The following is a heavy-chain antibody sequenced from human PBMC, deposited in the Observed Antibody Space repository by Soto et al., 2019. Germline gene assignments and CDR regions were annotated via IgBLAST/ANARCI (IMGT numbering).Heavy chain of an antibody. CDR3: AKVPPCSSWFPFDY. D-gene: IGHD6-13*01. Sequence: EVQLLESGGGLVQPGGSLRLSCSASGFTFITYAMNWVRQAPGKGLEWVSAISGSGGSTYYADSVKGRFTISRDNSKNTLYLQMSSLRAEDTAVYFCAKVPPCSSWFPFDYWGQGTLVTVSS. J-gene: IGHJ4*02. CDR2: ISGSGGST. CDR1: GFTFITYA. V-gene: IGHV3-23*01.